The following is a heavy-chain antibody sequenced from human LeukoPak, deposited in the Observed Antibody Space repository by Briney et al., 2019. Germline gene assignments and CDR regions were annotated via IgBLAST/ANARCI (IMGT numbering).Heavy chain of an antibody. CDR2: ISYSGAT. CDR1: DDSITSTLFY. J-gene: IGHJ4*02. CDR3: ARVLSGSNFDN. D-gene: IGHD3-22*01. V-gene: IGHV4-39*07. Sequence: SETLSLTCSVSDDSITSTLFYWVWIRQAPGKGLESIGTISYSGATYYNPSLRSRVSLSMDASKRQFSLKLTSVTVADMAVYYCARVLSGSNFDNWGQGTLVTVSS.